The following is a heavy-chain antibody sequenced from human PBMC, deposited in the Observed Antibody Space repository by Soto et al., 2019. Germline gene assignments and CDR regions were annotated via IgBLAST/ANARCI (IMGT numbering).Heavy chain of an antibody. CDR1: DFTSTHSW. J-gene: IGHJ4*02. D-gene: IGHD4-4*01. CDR3: AGRTSTGIDY. V-gene: IGHV3-15*07. Sequence: GSPRLSCAAPDFTSTHSWMNWLRQAPGKGLEWVGRIRSKTAGGTTDYAAPVNGRFTISRDDSKNTLYLQMDSLMTEDTGVYYCAGRTSTGIDYWGQGT. CDR2: IRSKTAGGTT.